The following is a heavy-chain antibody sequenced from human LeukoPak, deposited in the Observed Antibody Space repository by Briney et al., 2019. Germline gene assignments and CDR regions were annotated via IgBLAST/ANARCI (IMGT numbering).Heavy chain of an antibody. J-gene: IGHJ5*02. D-gene: IGHD1-26*01. Sequence: PSETLSLTCAVYGGSFSGYYWSLIRQPPGKGLEWIGEINHSESTNSNPSLKSRVTISIDTSKNQFSLKLNSVTAADTAVYYCARRGSYLKGYNWFDPWGQGTLVTVSS. CDR2: INHSEST. CDR1: GGSFSGYY. CDR3: ARRGSYLKGYNWFDP. V-gene: IGHV4-34*01.